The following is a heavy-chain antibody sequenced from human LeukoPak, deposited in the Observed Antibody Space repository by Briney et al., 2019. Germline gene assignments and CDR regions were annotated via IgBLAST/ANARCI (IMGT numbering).Heavy chain of an antibody. Sequence: SVKVSFKSSGGTFSSYAISWVRQAPGQGHEWMGEIIPMFGTGNYARKFQGRVTITADNSTSTAYMELSSLRSDDTAVYYCARHPRRQLVEDYWGQGTLVTVSS. CDR1: GGTFSSYA. V-gene: IGHV1-69*06. J-gene: IGHJ4*02. CDR2: IIPMFGTG. CDR3: ARHPRRQLVEDY. D-gene: IGHD6-13*01.